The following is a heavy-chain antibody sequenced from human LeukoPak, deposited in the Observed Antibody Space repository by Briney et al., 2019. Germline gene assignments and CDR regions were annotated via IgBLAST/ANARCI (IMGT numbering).Heavy chain of an antibody. J-gene: IGHJ3*01. V-gene: IGHV3-74*01. CDR2: INRDGGLT. D-gene: IGHD6-13*01. CDR3: AREEHRLAEAGTSAFDL. CDR1: GFTFRENW. Sequence: GGSLRLSCVASGFTFRENWMHWGRQAPGQGLAWVSHINRDGGLTNYADSVKGRFTISRDNARNTVYLQMSSLRVEDTAIYFCAREEHRLAEAGTSAFDLGGQGTLVTVSP.